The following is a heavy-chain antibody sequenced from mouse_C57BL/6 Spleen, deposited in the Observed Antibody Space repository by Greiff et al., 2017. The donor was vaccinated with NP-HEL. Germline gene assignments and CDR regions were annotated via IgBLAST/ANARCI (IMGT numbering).Heavy chain of an antibody. D-gene: IGHD2-4*01. CDR1: GFTFSDYG. J-gene: IGHJ2*01. V-gene: IGHV5-17*01. CDR2: ISSGSSTI. CDR3: ARGRYDYGYFDY. Sequence: EVKLVESGGGLVKPGGSLKLSCAASGFTFSDYGMHWVRQAPEKGLEWVAYISSGSSTIYYADTVKGRFTISRDNAKNTLFLQMTSLRSEDTAMYYCARGRYDYGYFDYWGQGTTLTVSS.